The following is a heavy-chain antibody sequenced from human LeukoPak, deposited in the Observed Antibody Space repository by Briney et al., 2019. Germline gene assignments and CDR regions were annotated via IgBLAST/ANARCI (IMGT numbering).Heavy chain of an antibody. CDR1: GTSFNRYY. CDR3: AMPGFCTATICSNYFES. V-gene: IGHV4-34*01. D-gene: IGHD2-15*01. CDR2: IDHIGRA. Sequence: SETLSLTYAVYGTSFNRYYWSWIRQTPGRGLEWIGEIDHIGRASYNPSLKSRATISVDTSKNQFSLTLRSVTAADMGVYFCAMPGFCTATICSNYFESWGQGTLVTVSS. J-gene: IGHJ5*01.